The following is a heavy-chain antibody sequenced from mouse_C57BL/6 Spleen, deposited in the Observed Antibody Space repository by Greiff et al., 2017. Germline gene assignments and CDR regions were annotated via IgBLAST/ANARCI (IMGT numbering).Heavy chain of an antibody. J-gene: IGHJ4*01. V-gene: IGHV1-53*01. CDR1: GYTFTSYW. CDR2: INPSNGGT. CDR3: ASALRHYYAMDY. D-gene: IGHD1-1*01. Sequence: QVQLQQPGTELVKPGASVKLSCKASGYTFTSYWMHWVKQRPGQGLEWIGNINPSNGGTNYNEKFKRKATLTVDKSSSTAYMQLSSLTSEDSAVYYCASALRHYYAMDYWGQGTSVTVSS.